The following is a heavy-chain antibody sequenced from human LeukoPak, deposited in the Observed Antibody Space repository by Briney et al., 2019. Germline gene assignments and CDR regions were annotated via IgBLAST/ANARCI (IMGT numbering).Heavy chain of an antibody. V-gene: IGHV3-7*01. D-gene: IGHD4-17*01. CDR2: IKQDGSEK. CDR1: GFTFSSYW. CDR3: AKVVGTVTTYYYYYMVV. J-gene: IGHJ6*03. Sequence: GGSLTLSCAASGFTFSSYWMSWVRQAPGKGLEWVANIKQDGSEKYYVDSVKGRFTISRDNAKNSLYLQMNSLRAEDTAVYYCAKVVGTVTTYYYYYMVVWGKGTTVTISS.